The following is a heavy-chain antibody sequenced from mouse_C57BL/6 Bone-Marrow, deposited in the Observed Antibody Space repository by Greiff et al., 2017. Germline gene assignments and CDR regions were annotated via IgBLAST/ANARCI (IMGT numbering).Heavy chain of an antibody. Sequence: QVQLQQPGAELVRPGSSVKLSCKASGYTFTSYWMHWVKQRPIQGLEWIGNIDPSDSETHYNQKFKDKATLTVDKSSSTAYMQRSSLTSEDSAVEYCARGGLIRDYYAMDYWGQGTSGTVSS. J-gene: IGHJ4*01. CDR1: GYTFTSYW. V-gene: IGHV1-52*01. CDR3: ARGGLIRDYYAMDY. D-gene: IGHD1-1*01. CDR2: IDPSDSET.